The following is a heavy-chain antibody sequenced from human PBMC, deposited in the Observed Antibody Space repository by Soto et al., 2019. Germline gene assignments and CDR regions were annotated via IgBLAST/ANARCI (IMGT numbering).Heavy chain of an antibody. CDR2: IIPILGIA. CDR1: GGTFSRYT. Sequence: QVQLVQSGAEVKKPGSSVKVSCKASGGTFSRYTISWVRQAPGQGLEWMGRIIPILGIANYAQKFQGRVTITADKSTSTAYMELSSLRSEDTAVYYCARSKYSGSYYDDAFEIWGQGTMVTVSS. V-gene: IGHV1-69*02. D-gene: IGHD1-26*01. J-gene: IGHJ3*02. CDR3: ARSKYSGSYYDDAFEI.